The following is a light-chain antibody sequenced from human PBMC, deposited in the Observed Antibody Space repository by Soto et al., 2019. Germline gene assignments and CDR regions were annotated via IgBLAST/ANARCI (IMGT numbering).Light chain of an antibody. V-gene: IGLV2-14*01. CDR2: DVS. Sequence: QSALTQPASVSGSPGQSITISCTGTSSDVGGYNYVSWYQQHPGKAPKLMIYDVSNRPSVVSNRFSGSKSGNTASLTISGLQAEDEADYYCSSYTSSQGVFGGGTKLTVL. CDR1: SSDVGGYNY. CDR3: SSYTSSQGV. J-gene: IGLJ2*01.